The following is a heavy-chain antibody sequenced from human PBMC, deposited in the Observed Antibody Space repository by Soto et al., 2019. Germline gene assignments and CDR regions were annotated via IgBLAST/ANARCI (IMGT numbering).Heavy chain of an antibody. Sequence: EVQLVESGGRLVQPGGSLRLSCAASGFMFSAYWMSWVRQDPGKGLEWVATISGGASDKFYVDSVKGRLTISRDDSKNTLYLQMNSLRDEDTAVYYCVREHWHRFDSWGQGTLVTVSS. CDR3: VREHWHRFDS. CDR2: ISGGASDK. J-gene: IGHJ4*02. CDR1: GFMFSAYW. V-gene: IGHV3-7*01.